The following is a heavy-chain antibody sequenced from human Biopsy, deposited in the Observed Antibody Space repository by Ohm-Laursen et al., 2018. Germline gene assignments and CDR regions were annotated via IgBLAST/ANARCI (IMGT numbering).Heavy chain of an antibody. CDR2: INPSGGST. Sequence: ASVKVSCKASGYSFTSYYMHWVRQAPGQGLEWMGIINPSGGSTDYAQKFQGRVTMTRDTSISTAYMELSRLGSDDTAVYYCARDKYRSWNYFDNWGQGSLVTVSS. CDR1: GYSFTSYY. CDR3: ARDKYRSWNYFDN. J-gene: IGHJ4*02. D-gene: IGHD6-19*01. V-gene: IGHV1-46*01.